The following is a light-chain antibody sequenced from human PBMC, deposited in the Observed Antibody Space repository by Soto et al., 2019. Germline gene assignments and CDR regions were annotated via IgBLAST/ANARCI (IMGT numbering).Light chain of an antibody. Sequence: QSVLTQPPSVSAAPGQKVTISCSGSSSNIGNNYVSWYQQLPGTAPKLLIYENNKRPSGIPDRFSGSKSGTSATLGITGLQTGDEADYYCGTWDSSLSLYVFGTGTKRTVL. CDR1: SSNIGNNY. CDR3: GTWDSSLSLYV. J-gene: IGLJ1*01. V-gene: IGLV1-51*02. CDR2: ENN.